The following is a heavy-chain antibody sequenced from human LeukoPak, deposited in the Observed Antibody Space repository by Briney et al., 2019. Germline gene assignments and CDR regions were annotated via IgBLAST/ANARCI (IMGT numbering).Heavy chain of an antibody. CDR2: IRYDGSNK. J-gene: IGHJ3*02. CDR1: GFTFSSYG. V-gene: IGHV3-30*02. Sequence: RGSLRLSCAASGFTFSSYGMHWVRQAPGKGLEWVAFIRYDGSNKYYADSVKGRFTISRDNSKNTLYLQMNSLRAEDTAVYYCAKDLVTYSSSSRAFDIWGQGTMVTVSS. CDR3: AKDLVTYSSSSRAFDI. D-gene: IGHD6-13*01.